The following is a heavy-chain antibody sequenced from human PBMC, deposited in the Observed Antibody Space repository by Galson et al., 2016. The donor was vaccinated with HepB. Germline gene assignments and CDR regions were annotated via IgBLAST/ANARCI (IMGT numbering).Heavy chain of an antibody. CDR3: VRVELDDSGGYYLYYFDY. Sequence: SVKVSCKASGGTFSNFAINWVRQAPGQGLEWMGGTTPRFGTANYPQKFQGRVTITADKSTNTAFMELSRLGSEDTAVYYCVRVELDDSGGYYLYYFDYWGQGTLVTVSS. J-gene: IGHJ4*02. D-gene: IGHD3-22*01. CDR2: TTPRFGTA. CDR1: GGTFSNFA. V-gene: IGHV1-69*06.